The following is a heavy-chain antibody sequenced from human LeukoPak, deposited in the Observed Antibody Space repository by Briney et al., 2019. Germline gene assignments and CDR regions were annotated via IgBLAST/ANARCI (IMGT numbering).Heavy chain of an antibody. J-gene: IGHJ4*02. CDR3: ARVLTTISVAGGFDY. Sequence: QPGGSLRLSCAVSGFTFSNYAMSWVRQVPGKGLEWVSAIAGSGDSTYYADSVKGRFTISRDNSKNTLYLQMYTLRAEDTALYYCARVLTTISVAGGFDYWGQGTLVTVSS. D-gene: IGHD6-19*01. V-gene: IGHV3-23*01. CDR1: GFTFSNYA. CDR2: IAGSGDST.